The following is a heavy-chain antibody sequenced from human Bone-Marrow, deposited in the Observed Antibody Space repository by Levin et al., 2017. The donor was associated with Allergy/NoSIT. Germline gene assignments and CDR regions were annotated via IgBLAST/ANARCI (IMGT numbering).Heavy chain of an antibody. Sequence: SSGVSSRGWIRQQPGMGLEWIGYIYHSGSTYYNPSLKSRVTISVDRSKNQFSLKLSSVTAADTAVYYCARGGSSSWYFDLWGRGTLVTVSS. CDR2: IYHSGST. J-gene: IGHJ2*01. CDR3: ARGGSSSWYFDL. V-gene: IGHV4-30-2*01. D-gene: IGHD6-6*01. CDR1: SSGVSS.